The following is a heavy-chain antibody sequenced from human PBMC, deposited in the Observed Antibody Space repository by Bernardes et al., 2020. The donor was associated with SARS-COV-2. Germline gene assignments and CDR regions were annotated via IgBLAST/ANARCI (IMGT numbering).Heavy chain of an antibody. CDR3: ARVFNAIVTGPKWYFDL. CDR1: GGSISSYY. V-gene: IGHV4-59*01. D-gene: IGHD3-9*01. Sequence: TLSLTCTVSGGSISSYYWTWIRQPPGKGLEWIGYTYYTGSTKYNPSLMSRVTVTVDTSKNQFSLELTSVTAADTAVYYCARVFNAIVTGPKWYFDLWGRGTLVTVSS. J-gene: IGHJ2*01. CDR2: TYYTGST.